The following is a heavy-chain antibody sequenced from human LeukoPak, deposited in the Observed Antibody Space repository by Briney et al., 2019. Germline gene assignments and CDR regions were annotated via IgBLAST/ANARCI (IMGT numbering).Heavy chain of an antibody. V-gene: IGHV1-69*05. D-gene: IGHD2-8*02. CDR2: IIPIFGTA. Sequence: SVKVSCKASGGTFSSCAISWVRQAPGQGLEWMGGIIPIFGTANYAQKFQGRVTITTDESTSTAYMELSSLRSEDTAVYYCARRPNWWGPTYFDYWGQGTLVTVSS. CDR3: ARRPNWWGPTYFDY. CDR1: GGTFSSCA. J-gene: IGHJ4*02.